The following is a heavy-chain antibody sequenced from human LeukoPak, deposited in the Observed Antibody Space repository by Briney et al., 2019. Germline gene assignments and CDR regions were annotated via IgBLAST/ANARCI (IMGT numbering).Heavy chain of an antibody. CDR1: SGSMSNYY. J-gene: IGHJ5*02. CDR2: IHSTGST. Sequence: SETLSLTCTVSSGSMSNYYWTWIRQPAGKGLEWVGRIHSTGSTTYNPSLKSRVSLSLDTSKNQFSLKVTSVTAADTAVYYCARWHNWNDYFDPWGQEPLVTVSS. CDR3: ARWHNWNDYFDP. D-gene: IGHD1-20*01. V-gene: IGHV4-4*07.